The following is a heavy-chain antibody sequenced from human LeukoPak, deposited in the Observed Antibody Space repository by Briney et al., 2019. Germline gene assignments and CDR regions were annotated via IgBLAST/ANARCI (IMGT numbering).Heavy chain of an antibody. D-gene: IGHD3-9*01. CDR1: GFTFSSYG. V-gene: IGHV3-30*18. CDR3: AKERYFDWLSPHWFDP. CDR2: ISYDGSNK. J-gene: IGHJ5*02. Sequence: PGRSLRLSCAASGFTFSSYGMHWVRRAPGKGLGWVAVISYDGSNKYYADSVKGRFSISRDNSKNTLYLQMNSLRAEDTAVYYCAKERYFDWLSPHWFDPWGQGTLVTVSS.